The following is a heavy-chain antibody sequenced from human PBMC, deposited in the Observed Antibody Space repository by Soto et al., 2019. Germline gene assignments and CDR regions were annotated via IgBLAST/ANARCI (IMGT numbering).Heavy chain of an antibody. CDR2: VFYTGFT. D-gene: IGHD3-22*01. CDR1: GGSISGSYYY. V-gene: IGHV4-39*07. J-gene: IGHJ4*02. Sequence: SETLSLTCAVSGGSISGSYYYWGWLRQSPGKGPEWIGSVFYTGFTSYNPSLKSRVTISVDRSKNQFSLKLSSVTAADTAVYYCARGGDYYDSSLDYWGQGTLVTVYS. CDR3: ARGGDYYDSSLDY.